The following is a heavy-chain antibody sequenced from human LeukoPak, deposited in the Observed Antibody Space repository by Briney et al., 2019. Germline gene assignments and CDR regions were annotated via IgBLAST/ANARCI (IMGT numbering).Heavy chain of an antibody. J-gene: IGHJ4*02. CDR2: IWYDGSNK. CDR1: GFTFSSYG. D-gene: IGHD3-10*01. V-gene: IGHV3-33*06. Sequence: GGSLRLSCAASGFTFSSYGMHWVRQAPGKGLEWVAVIWYDGSNKYYADSVKGRFTISRDNSKNTLYLQMNSPRAEDTAVYYCAKDTSYYGSGSYGTGGYYFDYWGQGTLVTVSS. CDR3: AKDTSYYGSGSYGTGGYYFDY.